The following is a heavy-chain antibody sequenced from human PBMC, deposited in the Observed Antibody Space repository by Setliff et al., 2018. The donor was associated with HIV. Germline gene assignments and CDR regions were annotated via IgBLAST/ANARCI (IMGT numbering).Heavy chain of an antibody. CDR1: GFTFTNYY. D-gene: IGHD3-3*01. J-gene: IGHJ4*02. Sequence: PGGSLRLSCAASGFTFTNYYMSWIRQAPGKGLELLSYISVSGTDIKYADSVKGRFTISRDNAKNTLFLQMNSLGAEDTAVYYCARDPKPKFWSGNSPFDYWGQGTLVTVSS. CDR3: ARDPKPKFWSGNSPFDY. CDR2: ISVSGTDI. V-gene: IGHV3-11*06.